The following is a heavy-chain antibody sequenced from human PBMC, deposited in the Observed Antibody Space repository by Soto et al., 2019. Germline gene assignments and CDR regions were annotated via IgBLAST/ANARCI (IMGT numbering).Heavy chain of an antibody. CDR3: ARGPNYYGSGSYRGYYYYGMDV. J-gene: IGHJ6*02. D-gene: IGHD3-10*01. V-gene: IGHV1-3*01. CDR2: INAGNGNT. Sequence: ASVKVSCKASGYTFTSYAMHWARQAPGQRLERMGWINAGNGNTKYSQKFQGRVTITRDTSASTAYMELSSLRSEDTAVYYCARGPNYYGSGSYRGYYYYGMDVWG. CDR1: GYTFTSYA.